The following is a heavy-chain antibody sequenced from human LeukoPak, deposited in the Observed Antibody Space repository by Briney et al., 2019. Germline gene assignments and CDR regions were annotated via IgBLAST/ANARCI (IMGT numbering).Heavy chain of an antibody. CDR2: ISNRGNT. CDR3: AKCTNNWYEDY. J-gene: IGHJ4*02. D-gene: IGHD1-1*01. V-gene: IGHV3-23*01. Sequence: PGGSLRLSCAASGFTFASSAMTWVRQAPGKGLEWVSAISNRGNTYYADSVTGRFTISRDNSKNTLYLQMNTLRAEDTAVYYCAKCTNNWYEDYWGQGTLVTVSS. CDR1: GFTFASSA.